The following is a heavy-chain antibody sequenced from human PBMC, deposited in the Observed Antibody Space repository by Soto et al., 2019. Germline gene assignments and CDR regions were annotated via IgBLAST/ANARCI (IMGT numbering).Heavy chain of an antibody. CDR2: ISYSGST. CDR3: ARGAAADIVGWLDP. D-gene: IGHD6-13*01. J-gene: IGHJ5*02. CDR1: GGSITSYY. V-gene: IGHV4-59*01. Sequence: QVQLQESGPGLVKPSETLSLTCTVSGGSITSYYWTWIRQPPGKGLEWIGYISYSGSTKYNPSLKSRVTIFVDTSNNQFSLRLTSVTAADTAVYYCARGAAADIVGWLDPWGQGTLVTVSS.